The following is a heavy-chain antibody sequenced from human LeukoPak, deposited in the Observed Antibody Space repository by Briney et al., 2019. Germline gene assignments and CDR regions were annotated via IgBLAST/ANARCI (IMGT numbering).Heavy chain of an antibody. Sequence: PSETLSLTCTVSGGSISSGDYYWSWIRQPPGKGLEWIGYIYYSGSTYYNPSLKSRVTISVDRSKNQFSLKLSSVTAADTAVYYCARGGSGLGGAFDIWGQGTMVTVSS. CDR2: IYYSGST. J-gene: IGHJ3*02. D-gene: IGHD3-10*01. CDR3: ARGGSGLGGAFDI. V-gene: IGHV4-30-4*08. CDR1: GGSISSGDYY.